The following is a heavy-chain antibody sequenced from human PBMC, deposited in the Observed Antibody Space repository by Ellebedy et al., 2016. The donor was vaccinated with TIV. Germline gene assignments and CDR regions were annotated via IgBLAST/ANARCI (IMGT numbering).Heavy chain of an antibody. J-gene: IGHJ4*02. CDR1: GGSFTGYY. CDR2: IKSTSDGGTT. D-gene: IGHD3-16*01. V-gene: IGHV3-15*01. CDR3: TTDGQGGFSN. Sequence: ETLSLXCAVYGGSFTGYYWTWVRQAPGKGLEWVGRIKSTSDGGTTDYAAPVKGRFTISRGDSKNTLFLQMNSLKTEDTAVYYCTTDGQGGFSNWGQGTLVTVSA.